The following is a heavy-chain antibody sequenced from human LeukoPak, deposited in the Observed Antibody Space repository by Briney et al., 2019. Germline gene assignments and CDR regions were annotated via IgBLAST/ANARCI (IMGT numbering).Heavy chain of an antibody. V-gene: IGHV4-39*01. D-gene: IGHD5-12*01. Sequence: SETLSLTCTVSGGSISSSSYYWGWIRQPPGKGLEWIGSIYYSGGTYYNPSLKSRVTISVDTSKNQFSLKLSSVTAADTAVYYCARRRGYSGYDQYYFDYWGQGTPVTVSS. CDR2: IYYSGGT. CDR3: ARRRGYSGYDQYYFDY. CDR1: GGSISSSSYY. J-gene: IGHJ4*02.